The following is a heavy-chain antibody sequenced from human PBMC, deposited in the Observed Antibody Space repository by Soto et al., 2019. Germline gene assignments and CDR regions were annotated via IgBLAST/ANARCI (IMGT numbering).Heavy chain of an antibody. CDR3: ARGRKLGATDTAMLEDI. V-gene: IGHV1-2*02. CDR2: INPNSGGT. D-gene: IGHD3-10*02. Sequence: APVKVSCKXSGYTFTGYYIHWVRQAPGQGLEWMAWINPNSGGTNYAQKFQGRVTVTRDTSISTAYMELSSLRSDDTAVYYCARGRKLGATDTAMLEDIWGQGTMVTVSS. J-gene: IGHJ3*01. CDR1: GYTFTGYY.